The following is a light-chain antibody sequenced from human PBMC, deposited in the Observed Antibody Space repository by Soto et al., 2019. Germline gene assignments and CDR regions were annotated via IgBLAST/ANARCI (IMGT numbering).Light chain of an antibody. Sequence: EIVLTQSPGTLSLSPGERATLSCRASQSFNSIYLAWYQQKPGQAPRLLIYGASSRATGIPDRFSGSGSGTDFTLTISELEPEDVALYYCQQYGSSPGTFGQGTKLEIK. CDR3: QQYGSSPGT. CDR1: QSFNSIY. V-gene: IGKV3-20*01. CDR2: GAS. J-gene: IGKJ2*01.